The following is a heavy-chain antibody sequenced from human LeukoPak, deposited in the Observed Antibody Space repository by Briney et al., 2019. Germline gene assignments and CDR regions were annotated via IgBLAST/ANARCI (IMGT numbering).Heavy chain of an antibody. D-gene: IGHD4-23*01. CDR3: AKGPTVVTYYFDY. J-gene: IGHJ4*02. V-gene: IGHV3-23*01. CDR2: ISGSGGST. CDR1: GFTFSSYA. Sequence: GGSLRLSCAASGFTFSSYAMSWVRQAPGKGLEWVSAISGSGGSTYYADSVKGRFTISRDNSKNTLYLQMNSLRAEDTGVYYCAKGPTVVTYYFDYWGQGTLVTVSS.